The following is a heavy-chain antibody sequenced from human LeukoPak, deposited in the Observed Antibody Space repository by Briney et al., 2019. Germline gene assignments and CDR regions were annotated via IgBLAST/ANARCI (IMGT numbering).Heavy chain of an antibody. CDR3: ARVGDHFHWYLDL. Sequence: GGSLRLSCAASGFSVSLNYMNWVRQAPGKGLEWVSILYSGSDTYYADSVKVRFTISRDSSKNMLFLHINSLRAEDTAVYYWARVGDHFHWYLDLWGRGTLVTVSS. D-gene: IGHD3-3*02. J-gene: IGHJ2*01. CDR1: GFSVSLNY. CDR2: LYSGSDT. V-gene: IGHV3-53*01.